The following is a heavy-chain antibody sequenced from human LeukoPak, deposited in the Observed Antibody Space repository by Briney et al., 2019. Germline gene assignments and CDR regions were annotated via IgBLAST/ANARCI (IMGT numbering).Heavy chain of an antibody. V-gene: IGHV4-39*01. J-gene: IGHJ6*03. Sequence: KPSETLSLTCTISGGSISSSSYYWGWIRQPPGKGLESIGSIYYSGSTYYNPSLKSRVTISVDASKNQFSLKLSSVTAADTAVYYCARHVPYYYGSGSYPYYMDVWGKGTTVTISS. CDR2: IYYSGST. CDR1: GGSISSSSYY. D-gene: IGHD3-10*01. CDR3: ARHVPYYYGSGSYPYYMDV.